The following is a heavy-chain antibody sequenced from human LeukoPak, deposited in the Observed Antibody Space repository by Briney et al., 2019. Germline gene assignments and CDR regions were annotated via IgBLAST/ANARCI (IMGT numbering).Heavy chain of an antibody. CDR1: GFTFSNSG. J-gene: IGHJ4*02. V-gene: IGHV3-23*01. Sequence: GGSLRLSCAASGFTFSNSGMSWVRQAPGKGLEWVSAISGSGGSTYYADSVKGRFTISRDNSKNTLYLQMNSLRAEDTAVYYCAKDSQYSYGSLTFFDYWGRGTLVTVSS. CDR2: ISGSGGST. CDR3: AKDSQYSYGSLTFFDY. D-gene: IGHD5-18*01.